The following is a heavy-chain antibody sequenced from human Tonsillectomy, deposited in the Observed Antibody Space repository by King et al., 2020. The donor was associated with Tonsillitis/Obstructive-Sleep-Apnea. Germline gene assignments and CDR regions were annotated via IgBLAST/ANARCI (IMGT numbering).Heavy chain of an antibody. J-gene: IGHJ6*02. CDR2: ISNNGGST. CDR3: VSSYSSSWYEVSYYGMDV. CDR1: GFTFSSYA. V-gene: IGHV3-64D*06. D-gene: IGHD6-13*01. Sequence: ELQLVQSGGGLVQPGGALRLSCSASGFTFSSYAMHWVRQAPGKGLEYVSTISNNGGSTYYADSVKGRFTISRDNSKNTQYLQMSSLRAEDTAVYYCVSSYSSSWYEVSYYGMDVWGQGTTVTVSS.